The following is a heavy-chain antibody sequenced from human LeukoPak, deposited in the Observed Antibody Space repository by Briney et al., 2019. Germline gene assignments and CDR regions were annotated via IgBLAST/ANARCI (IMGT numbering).Heavy chain of an antibody. J-gene: IGHJ4*02. D-gene: IGHD3-22*01. CDR2: ISGSGGST. CDR3: AKDLGYYDSSGYFDY. V-gene: IGHV3-23*01. CDR1: GFTFSNYG. Sequence: GGSLRLSCAASGFTFSNYGMSRVRQAPGKGLEWVSAISGSGGSTYYADSVKGRFTISRDNSKNTLYLQMNSLRAEDTAVYYCAKDLGYYDSSGYFDYWGQGTLVTVSS.